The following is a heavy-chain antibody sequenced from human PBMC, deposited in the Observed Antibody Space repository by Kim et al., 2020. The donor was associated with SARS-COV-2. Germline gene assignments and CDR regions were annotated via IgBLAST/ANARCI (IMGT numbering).Heavy chain of an antibody. D-gene: IGHD6-13*01. J-gene: IGHJ3*02. CDR2: IIPIFGTA. V-gene: IGHV1-69*13. Sequence: SVKVSCKASGGTFSSYAISWVRQAPGQGLEWMGGIIPIFGTANYAQKFQGRVTITADESTSTAYMELSSLRSEDTAVHYCARHGYSSSWYRVGAFDIWGQGTMVTVSS. CDR3: ARHGYSSSWYRVGAFDI. CDR1: GGTFSSYA.